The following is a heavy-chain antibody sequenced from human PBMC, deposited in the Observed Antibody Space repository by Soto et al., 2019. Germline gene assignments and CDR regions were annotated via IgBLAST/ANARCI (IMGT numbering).Heavy chain of an antibody. Sequence: GGSLRLSCAASGFTFSSYAMSWVRQAPGKGLEWVSAISGSGGSTYYADSVKGRFTISRDNSKNTLYLQMNSLRAEDTAVYYCAKSPYRSTSYYYYGMDVWGQGTTVTVSS. J-gene: IGHJ6*02. CDR2: ISGSGGST. CDR1: GFTFSSYA. V-gene: IGHV3-23*01. CDR3: AKSPYRSTSYYYYGMDV. D-gene: IGHD2-2*01.